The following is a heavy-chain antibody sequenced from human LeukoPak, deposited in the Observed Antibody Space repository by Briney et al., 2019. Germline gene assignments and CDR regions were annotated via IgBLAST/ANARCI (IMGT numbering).Heavy chain of an antibody. CDR3: ASVGPNRSGWLYYFDY. Sequence: GRSPRLSCAASGFTFSSYGMHWVRQAPGKGLGWVALTWYNGSNKYYADSVKGRFTISRDNSKNTLFLQMNNLRVEDTAVYYCASVGPNRSGWLYYFDYWGQGTLVTVSS. D-gene: IGHD6-19*01. V-gene: IGHV3-33*01. CDR2: TWYNGSNK. J-gene: IGHJ4*02. CDR1: GFTFSSYG.